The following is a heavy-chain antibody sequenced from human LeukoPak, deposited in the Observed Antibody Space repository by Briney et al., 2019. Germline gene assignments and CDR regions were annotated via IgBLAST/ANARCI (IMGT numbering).Heavy chain of an antibody. J-gene: IGHJ4*02. CDR2: IYYSGST. CDR1: GGSISSSSYY. D-gene: IGHD3-22*01. CDR3: ARGRGGIVVGYFDY. V-gene: IGHV4-39*07. Sequence: SETLSLTCTVPGGSISSSSYYWGWIRQPPGKGLEWLGSIYYSGSTYYNPSLKSRVTISVDTSKNQFSLKLSSVTAADTAVYYCARGRGGIVVGYFDYWGQGTLVTVSS.